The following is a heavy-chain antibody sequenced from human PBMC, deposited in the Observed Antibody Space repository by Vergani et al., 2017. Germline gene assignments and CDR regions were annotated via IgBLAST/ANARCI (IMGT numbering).Heavy chain of an antibody. Sequence: QLQLQESGPGLVKPSETLSLTCSVSGDSMNTYYWTWIRQPPGKGLEWIGYIYDSGDTKYNPSLKSRVTMSLDTSKNQFSLKLYSVTAADTAVYYCARGALWWLRQRDSWGQGTLVTVSS. J-gene: IGHJ5*01. CDR2: IYDSGDT. CDR3: ARGALWWLRQRDS. CDR1: GDSMNTYY. V-gene: IGHV4-59*01. D-gene: IGHD2-21*01.